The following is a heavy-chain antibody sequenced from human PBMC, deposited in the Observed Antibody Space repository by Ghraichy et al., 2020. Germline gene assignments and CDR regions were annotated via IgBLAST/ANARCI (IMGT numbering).Heavy chain of an antibody. CDR3: AHSRYIGSYYGRAFHI. V-gene: IGHV2-5*02. Sequence: SGPTLVKPTQTLTLTCTFSGFSLSTSGVGVGWIRQPPGKALEWLALIYWDDDKRYSPSLKSRLTITKDTSNDQVVLTMTNMDPVDTATYYCAHSRYIGSYYGRAFHIWGQGTMVTVSS. J-gene: IGHJ3*02. CDR1: GFSLSTSGVG. D-gene: IGHD1-26*01. CDR2: IYWDDDK.